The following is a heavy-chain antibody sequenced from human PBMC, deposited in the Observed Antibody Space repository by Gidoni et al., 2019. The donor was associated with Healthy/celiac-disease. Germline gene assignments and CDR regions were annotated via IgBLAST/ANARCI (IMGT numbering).Heavy chain of an antibody. D-gene: IGHD4-17*01. CDR2: IKSKTDGGTT. CDR1: GFTFSNAW. J-gene: IGHJ1*01. CDR3: TTDPHDYLRVQD. Sequence: DAQLVESGGGLVQPGGSLRLSCAASGFTFSNAWMSGVRQAPGKGLEWVGRIKSKTDGGTTDYAAPVKGRFTISRDDSKNTLYLQMNSLKTEDTAVYYCTTDPHDYLRVQDWGQGTLVTVSS. V-gene: IGHV3-15*01.